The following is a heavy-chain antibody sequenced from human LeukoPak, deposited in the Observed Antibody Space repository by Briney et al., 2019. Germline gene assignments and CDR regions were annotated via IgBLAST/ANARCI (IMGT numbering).Heavy chain of an antibody. J-gene: IGHJ4*02. Sequence: GGSLRLSCAASGFTFSNFGMHWVRQAPGKGLEWVAVIRYNGSNKMYVDSVEGRVTFTRDKSKKALYLQINSLRAEDTAVYYCARDRGERKYFDYWGPGTLVIVSS. CDR2: IRYNGSNK. CDR1: GFTFSNFG. CDR3: ARDRGERKYFDY. V-gene: IGHV3-33*01. D-gene: IGHD1-1*01.